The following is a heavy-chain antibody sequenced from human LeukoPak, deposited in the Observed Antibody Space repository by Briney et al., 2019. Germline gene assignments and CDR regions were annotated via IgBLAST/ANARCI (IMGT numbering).Heavy chain of an antibody. CDR1: GFTFSSYS. CDR3: ARDGGSYDGSNFDY. V-gene: IGHV3-48*04. Sequence: GGSLRLSCAASGFTFSSYSMNWVRQAPGKGLEWVSYISSSGSTIYYADSVKGRFTISRDNAKNSLYLQMNSLRAEDTAVYYCARDGGSYDGSNFDYWGQGTLVTVSS. CDR2: ISSSGSTI. J-gene: IGHJ4*02. D-gene: IGHD1-26*01.